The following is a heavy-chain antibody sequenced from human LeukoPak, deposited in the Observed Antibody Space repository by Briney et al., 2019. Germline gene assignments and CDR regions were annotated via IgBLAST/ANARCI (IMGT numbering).Heavy chain of an antibody. Sequence: GASVKVSCKASGYTFTGYYMHWVRQAPGQGLEWMGWINPNSGGTNYAQKFQGRVTMTRDTSISTAYMELSRLRSDDTAVYYCARGAREKKLGYCSGGSCYSYYYYYYYMDVWGKGTTVTISS. D-gene: IGHD2-15*01. J-gene: IGHJ6*03. CDR1: GYTFTGYY. CDR3: ARGAREKKLGYCSGGSCYSYYYYYYYMDV. V-gene: IGHV1-2*02. CDR2: INPNSGGT.